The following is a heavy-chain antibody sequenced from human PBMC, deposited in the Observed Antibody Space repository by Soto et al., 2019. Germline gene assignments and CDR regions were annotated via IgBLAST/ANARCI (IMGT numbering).Heavy chain of an antibody. CDR1: RYTSTAYF. D-gene: IGHD6-13*01. CDR3: AREGADNSSPLDY. CDR2: INPNSGGT. J-gene: IGHJ4*02. V-gene: IGHV1-2*06. Sequence: QVHLVQSGAEVKKPGASVNVSCKASRYTSTAYFLHWVRQAPGRGLEWMGRINPNSGGTNYAQKFQGRVTMTRDTSISTAYMELSSLRSDDTAVYYCAREGADNSSPLDYWGQGTLVTVSS.